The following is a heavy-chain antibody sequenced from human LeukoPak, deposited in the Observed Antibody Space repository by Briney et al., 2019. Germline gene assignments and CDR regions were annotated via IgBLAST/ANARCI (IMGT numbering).Heavy chain of an antibody. CDR2: IYYSGTT. D-gene: IGHD3-22*01. V-gene: IGHV4-59*01. CDR1: GDSLSTNS. Sequence: PSETLSLTCTVSGDSLSTNSWIWIRQPPGKGLEWIGYIYYSGTTNYNPSLKSRVTISIDTSKNQFSLKLRPVTAADTAIYYCARVAYDNSGDYYYFDYWGQGTLVTVSS. J-gene: IGHJ4*02. CDR3: ARVAYDNSGDYYYFDY.